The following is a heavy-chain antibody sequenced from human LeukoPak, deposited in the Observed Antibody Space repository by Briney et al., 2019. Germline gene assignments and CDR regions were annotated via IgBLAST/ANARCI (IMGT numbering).Heavy chain of an antibody. V-gene: IGHV3-48*02. D-gene: IGHD4/OR15-4a*01. J-gene: IGHJ4*02. CDR2: ISSFSSTI. Sequence: PGGSLRLSCAASGFTFSTYIINWVRQAPGKGLEWVSYISSFSSTIYYADSVKGRFSISRDNAKNSLYLQMNSLRDEDTAVYYCARGSYGAVDYWGQGTLVTISS. CDR3: ARGSYGAVDY. CDR1: GFTFSTYI.